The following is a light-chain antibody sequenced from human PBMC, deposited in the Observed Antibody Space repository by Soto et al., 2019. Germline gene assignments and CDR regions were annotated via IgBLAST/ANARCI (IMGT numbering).Light chain of an antibody. Sequence: QSVLTQPASVSASPGQSITISCTGTSSDVGGYNYVSWYQQHPGKAPKLMIYDVSNRPSGVSNRFSGSKSGNTASLTISGLQAEDEADYSCGTYTSTSTSFRTGTKVTVL. CDR1: SSDVGGYNY. J-gene: IGLJ1*01. CDR3: GTYTSTSTS. V-gene: IGLV2-14*01. CDR2: DVS.